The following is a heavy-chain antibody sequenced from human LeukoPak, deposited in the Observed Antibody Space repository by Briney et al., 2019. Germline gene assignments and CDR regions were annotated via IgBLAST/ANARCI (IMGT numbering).Heavy chain of an antibody. CDR3: ARESRYYYDSSGYYEGAFDI. D-gene: IGHD3-22*01. Sequence: GGSLRLSCAASGFTFSSYSMNWVRQAPGKGLEWVSYISSSSSTIYYADSVKGRFTISRDNAKNSLYLQMNSLRAEDTAVYYCARESRYYYDSSGYYEGAFDIWGQGTMVTVSS. J-gene: IGHJ3*02. V-gene: IGHV3-48*04. CDR2: ISSSSSTI. CDR1: GFTFSSYS.